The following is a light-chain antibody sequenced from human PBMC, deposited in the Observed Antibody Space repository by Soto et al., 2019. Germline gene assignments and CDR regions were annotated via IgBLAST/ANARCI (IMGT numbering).Light chain of an antibody. J-gene: IGLJ2*01. Sequence: QSVLTQPPSVSAAPGQKVTISCSGSSSNIGNHFVSWYQQVPGTAPTLLIYDDDKRPSGIPDRFSGSKSGTSATLGITVLQSGDEADYYCGAWDGSLSTGVFGGGTKLTVL. CDR2: DDD. V-gene: IGLV1-51*01. CDR3: GAWDGSLSTGV. CDR1: SSNIGNHF.